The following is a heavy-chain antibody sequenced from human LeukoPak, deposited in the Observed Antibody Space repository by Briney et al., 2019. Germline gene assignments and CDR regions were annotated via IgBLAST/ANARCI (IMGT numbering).Heavy chain of an antibody. CDR2: IYYSGST. Sequence: PSETLSLTCTVSGGSIRSYYWSWIRQPPGKGLEWIGYIYYSGSTNYNPSLKSRVTISVDTSKNQFSLKLSSVTAADTAVYYCARGDYYYGMDVWGQGTTVTVSS. CDR3: ARGDYYYGMDV. CDR1: GGSIRSYY. V-gene: IGHV4-59*01. J-gene: IGHJ6*02.